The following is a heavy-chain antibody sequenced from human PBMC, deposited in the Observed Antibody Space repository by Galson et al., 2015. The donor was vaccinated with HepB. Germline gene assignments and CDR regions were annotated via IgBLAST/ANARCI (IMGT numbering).Heavy chain of an antibody. Sequence: SLRLSCAASGFTFSNSGMHWVRQAPGKGLEWVAFIGSDGSKKYYADSVKGRFTISRDNSKNTLYLQMNSLRAEDTAVYYCAKDASNYYIHYWAQGTLVTISS. CDR1: GFTFSNSG. CDR2: IGSDGSKK. CDR3: AKDASNYYIHY. D-gene: IGHD4-11*01. J-gene: IGHJ4*02. V-gene: IGHV3-30*02.